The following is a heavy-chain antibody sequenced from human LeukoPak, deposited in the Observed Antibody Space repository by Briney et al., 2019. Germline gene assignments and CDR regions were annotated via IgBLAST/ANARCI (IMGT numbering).Heavy chain of an antibody. CDR1: GYTFTGYY. J-gene: IGHJ4*02. CDR3: AAERSSSGWYGDY. V-gene: IGHV1-2*02. D-gene: IGHD6-19*01. CDR2: INPNSGGT. Sequence: ASVKVSCKASGYTFTGYYMYWVRQAPGQGLEWMGWINPNSGGTNYAQKFQGRVTMTRDTSISTAYMELSRLRSDDTAVYYCAAERSSSGWYGDYWGQGTLVTVSS.